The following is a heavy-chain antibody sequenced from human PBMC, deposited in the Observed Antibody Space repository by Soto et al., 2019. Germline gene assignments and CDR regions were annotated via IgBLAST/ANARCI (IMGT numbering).Heavy chain of an antibody. Sequence: QVQLVESGGGLVKPGGSLRLSCVASGVTFSDYYMSWIRQAPGKGLEWLSYVSSSGNTIYYADSVKGRFTISRDNAKNSLFLQMNSLRAEDAAFYYCATILVRGVPGAFDFWGRGTMVTVSS. D-gene: IGHD3-10*01. V-gene: IGHV3-11*01. CDR2: VSSSGNTI. CDR1: GVTFSDYY. CDR3: ATILVRGVPGAFDF. J-gene: IGHJ3*01.